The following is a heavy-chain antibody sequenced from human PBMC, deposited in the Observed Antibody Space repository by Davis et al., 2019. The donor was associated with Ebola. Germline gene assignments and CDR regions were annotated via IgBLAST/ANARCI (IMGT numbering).Heavy chain of an antibody. D-gene: IGHD5-18*01. CDR2: INSDGSST. Sequence: HTGGSLRLSCAASGFTFSSYWMHWVRQAPGKGLVWVSRINSDGSSTSYADSVKGRFTIPRDNAKNTLYLQMNSLRAEDTAVYYCARDGGYSYGWGYYYYYGMDVWGQGTTVTVSS. J-gene: IGHJ6*02. CDR3: ARDGGYSYGWGYYYYYGMDV. CDR1: GFTFSSYW. V-gene: IGHV3-74*01.